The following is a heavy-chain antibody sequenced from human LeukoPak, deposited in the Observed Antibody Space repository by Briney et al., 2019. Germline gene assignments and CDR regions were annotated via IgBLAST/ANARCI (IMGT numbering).Heavy chain of an antibody. V-gene: IGHV1-2*04. CDR2: NNPNSGGT. CDR1: GYTLTGYY. D-gene: IGHD1-26*01. J-gene: IGHJ3*02. CDR3: ARGGWELLGAFDI. Sequence: GASVKVSCKASGYTLTGYYMHWVRQAPGQGLEWMGWNNPNSGGTNYAQKFQGWVTMTRDTSISTAYMELSRLRSDDTAVYYCARGGWELLGAFDIWGQGTMVTVSS.